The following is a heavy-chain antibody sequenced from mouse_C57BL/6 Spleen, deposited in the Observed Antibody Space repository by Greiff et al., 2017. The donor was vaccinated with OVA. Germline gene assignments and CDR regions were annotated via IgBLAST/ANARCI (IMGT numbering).Heavy chain of an antibody. CDR1: GYSITSGYY. D-gene: IGHD1-1*01. CDR2: ISYDGSN. V-gene: IGHV3-6*01. CDR3: ARDTIYYGSSYWYFDV. J-gene: IGHJ1*03. Sequence: QSGPGLVKPSQSLSLTCSVTGYSITSGYYWNWIRQFPGNKLEWMGYISYDGSNNYNPSLKNRISITRDTSKNQFFLKLNSVTTEDTATYYCARDTIYYGSSYWYFDVWGTGTTVTVSS.